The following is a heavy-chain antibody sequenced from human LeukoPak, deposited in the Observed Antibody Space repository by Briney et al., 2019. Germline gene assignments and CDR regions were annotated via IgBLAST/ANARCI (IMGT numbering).Heavy chain of an antibody. CDR3: ARTAHFYSNGFDI. J-gene: IGHJ3*02. CDR2: IHSTGAYI. CDR1: GLSFSTSY. V-gene: IGHV3-74*01. D-gene: IGHD1-26*01. Sequence: PGGSLRLSCEASGLSFSTSYMHWVRQAPGKGLVWVSRIHSTGAYIDYADSVKGRFTISRDNSKHTLYLQMNSLRAEDTAVYYCARTAHFYSNGFDIWGQGTMVTVSS.